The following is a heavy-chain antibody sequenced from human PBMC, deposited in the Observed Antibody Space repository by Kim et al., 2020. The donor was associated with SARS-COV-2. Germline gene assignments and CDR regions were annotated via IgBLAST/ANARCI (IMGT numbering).Heavy chain of an antibody. V-gene: IGHV4-39*01. Sequence: SLKGLVTISVDTSKNQFSLKLSSVTAADTAVYYCARSSSSGGYYYYGMDVWGQGTTVTVSS. D-gene: IGHD6-6*01. CDR3: ARSSSSGGYYYYGMDV. J-gene: IGHJ6*02.